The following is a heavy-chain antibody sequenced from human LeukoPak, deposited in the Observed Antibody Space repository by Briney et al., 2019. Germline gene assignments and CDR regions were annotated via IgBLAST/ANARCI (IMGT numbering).Heavy chain of an antibody. D-gene: IGHD2-21*01. CDR1: GFTFSSYA. Sequence: GGSLRLSCAASGFTFSSYAMSWVRQAPGKGLEWVSTISGSGDSTYHADSVKGRFTFSRDNSKNTLYLQMNSLRAEDTALYYCAKGGAHMADPFDIWGQGTMVTVSS. CDR2: ISGSGDST. CDR3: AKGGAHMADPFDI. J-gene: IGHJ3*02. V-gene: IGHV3-23*01.